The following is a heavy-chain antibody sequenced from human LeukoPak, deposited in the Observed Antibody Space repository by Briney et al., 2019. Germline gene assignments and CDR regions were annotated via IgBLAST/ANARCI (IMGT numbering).Heavy chain of an antibody. V-gene: IGHV4-59*01. J-gene: IGHJ4*02. CDR2: IYYSGST. D-gene: IGHD6-13*01. Sequence: SETLSLTCTVSGGSISSYYWSWIRQPPGKGLEWIGYIYYSGSTNYNPSLKSRVTISVDTSKNQFSLKLSSVTAVDTAVYYCARDEARYSSWYTYWGQGTLVTVSS. CDR1: GGSISSYY. CDR3: ARDEARYSSWYTY.